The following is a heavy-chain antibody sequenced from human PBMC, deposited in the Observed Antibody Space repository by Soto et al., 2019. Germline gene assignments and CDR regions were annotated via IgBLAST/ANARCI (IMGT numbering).Heavy chain of an antibody. CDR1: GGSISSGGYS. CDR3: AIASSYYYDSSGLFDY. Sequence: PAETLSLTCAVSGGSISSGGYSWSWVRQPPGKGLEWIGYIYHSGSTYYNPSLKSRVTISVDRSKNQFSLKLSSVTAADTAVYYCAIASSYYYDSSGLFDYWGQGTLVRVCS. V-gene: IGHV4-30-2*01. CDR2: IYHSGST. J-gene: IGHJ4*02. D-gene: IGHD3-22*01.